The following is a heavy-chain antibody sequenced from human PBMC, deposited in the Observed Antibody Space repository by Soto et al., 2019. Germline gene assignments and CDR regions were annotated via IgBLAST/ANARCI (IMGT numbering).Heavy chain of an antibody. CDR1: GGSISSYY. D-gene: IGHD6-19*01. V-gene: IGHV4-59*01. J-gene: IGHJ3*02. CDR3: ARQQWLVLNAFDI. Sequence: QVQLQESGPGLVKPSETLSLTCTVSGGSISSYYWSWIRQPPGKGLEWIGYIYYSGSTNYNPALTSRVPIPVDPSKNQVSLKLSSVTAADTAVYSCARQQWLVLNAFDIWGQGTMVTVSS. CDR2: IYYSGST.